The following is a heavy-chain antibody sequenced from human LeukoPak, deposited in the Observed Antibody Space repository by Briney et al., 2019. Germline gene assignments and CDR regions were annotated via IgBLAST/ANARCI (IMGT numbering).Heavy chain of an antibody. CDR2: ISGSGGST. CDR3: AKVSDAFDI. J-gene: IGHJ3*02. V-gene: IGHV3-23*01. Sequence: WVSAISGSGGSTYYADSVKGRFTISRDNSKNTLYLQMNSLRAEDTAVYYCAKVSDAFDIWGQGTMVTVSS.